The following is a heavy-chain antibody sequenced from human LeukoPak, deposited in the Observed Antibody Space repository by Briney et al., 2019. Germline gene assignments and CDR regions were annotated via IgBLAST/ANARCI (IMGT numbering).Heavy chain of an antibody. D-gene: IGHD5-18*01. CDR1: GFTFSSYS. Sequence: GGSLRLSCAASGFTFSSYSMNCVRQAPGKGLEWVSSISISSSYIYYADSVKGRFTISRHNSKNTLYLQMNSLRAEDTAVYYCAKVSAAMVPKYYFDYWGQGTLVTVSS. CDR2: ISISSSYI. CDR3: AKVSAAMVPKYYFDY. J-gene: IGHJ4*02. V-gene: IGHV3-21*04.